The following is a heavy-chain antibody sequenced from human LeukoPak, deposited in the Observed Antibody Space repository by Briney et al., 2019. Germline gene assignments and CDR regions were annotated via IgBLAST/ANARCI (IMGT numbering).Heavy chain of an antibody. CDR1: GFTFSSYG. J-gene: IGHJ5*02. Sequence: PGGSLRLSCAASGFTFSSYGMHWVRQAPGKGLEWVAVISYDGSNKYYADSVKGRFTISRDNSKNTLYLQMNSLRDEDTAVYCCARGFYYDSLPFDPWGQGTLVTVSS. CDR2: ISYDGSNK. D-gene: IGHD3-22*01. CDR3: ARGFYYDSLPFDP. V-gene: IGHV3-30*03.